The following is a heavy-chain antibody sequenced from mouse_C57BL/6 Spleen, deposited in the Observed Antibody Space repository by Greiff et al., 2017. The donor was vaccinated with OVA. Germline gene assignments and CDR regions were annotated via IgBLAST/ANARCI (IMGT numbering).Heavy chain of an antibody. Sequence: QVQLKESGPELVKPGASVKISCKASGYTFTDYYINWVKQRPGQGLEWIGWIFPGSGSTYYNEKFKGKATLTVDKSSSTAYMVLSSLTSEDSAVYFCARWESNGAMDYWGQGTSVTVSS. CDR2: IFPGSGST. CDR1: GYTFTDYY. J-gene: IGHJ4*01. CDR3: ARWESNGAMDY. V-gene: IGHV1-75*01. D-gene: IGHD2-5*01.